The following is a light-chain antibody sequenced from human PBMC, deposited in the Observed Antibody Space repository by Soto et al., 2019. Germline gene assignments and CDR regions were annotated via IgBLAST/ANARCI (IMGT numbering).Light chain of an antibody. CDR2: GAS. Sequence: EIVMTQSPATVSVSPGERATLSCRASQSVSGHLAWYQQKPGQPPRLLIHGASNRATGIPARFSGSGSGTEFTLTINSLPSEDFAVYYCQQYNDWPPFTFGPGTKVEI. J-gene: IGKJ3*01. CDR3: QQYNDWPPFT. V-gene: IGKV3-15*01. CDR1: QSVSGH.